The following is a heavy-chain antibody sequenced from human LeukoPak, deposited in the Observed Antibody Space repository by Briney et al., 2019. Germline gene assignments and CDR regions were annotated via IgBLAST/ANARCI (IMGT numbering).Heavy chain of an antibody. V-gene: IGHV3-15*01. J-gene: IGHJ4*02. D-gene: IGHD2-8*01. CDR2: IKSKTDGGTT. CDR1: GFTFSNAW. Sequence: GGSLRLSCAASGFTFSNAWMSWVRQAPGKGLEWVGRIKSKTDGGTTDYAAPVKGRFTISRDDTKNTLYLQMNSLKTEDTAVYYCTTHGTYCTNGVCYFDYWGQGTLVTVSS. CDR3: TTHGTYCTNGVCYFDY.